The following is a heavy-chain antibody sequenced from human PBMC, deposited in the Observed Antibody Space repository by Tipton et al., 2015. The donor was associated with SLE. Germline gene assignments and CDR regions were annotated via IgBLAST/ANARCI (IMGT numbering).Heavy chain of an antibody. J-gene: IGHJ4*02. V-gene: IGHV4-39*07. CDR3: ARDGDLVVVTAAYFDY. Sequence: TLSLTCTVSGGSISSSSHYWGWIRQPPGKGLEWMGSIYYSGSAYYNPSLKSRVTISVDTSKNQFSLKLSSVTAADTAVYYCARDGDLVVVTAAYFDYWGQGTLVTVSS. CDR2: IYYSGSA. CDR1: GGSISSSSHY. D-gene: IGHD2-21*02.